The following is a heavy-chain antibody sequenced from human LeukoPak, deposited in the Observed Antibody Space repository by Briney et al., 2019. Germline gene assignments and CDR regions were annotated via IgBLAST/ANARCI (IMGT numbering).Heavy chain of an antibody. Sequence: SQTLSPTCTVSGGSIASDNSYWSWIRQPAGKGLEWIGRIYTTGITSYNPSLKRRVTISVDTSKNQFSLTLTSVTAADTAVYYCARERYISPFWWFDPWGQGTLVTVSS. CDR2: IYTTGIT. D-gene: IGHD3-3*02. CDR3: ARERYISPFWWFDP. CDR1: GGSIASDNSY. V-gene: IGHV4-61*02. J-gene: IGHJ5*02.